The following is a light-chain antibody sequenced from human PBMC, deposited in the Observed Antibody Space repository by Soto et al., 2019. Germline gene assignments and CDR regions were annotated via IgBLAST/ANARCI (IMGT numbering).Light chain of an antibody. Sequence: DIVMTQSPDSLAVSLGERATINCKSSQSVLYSPSIKNYLAWYQQKPGQPPKLLIYWASTRASGVPDRFSGSASGTDFTLTINSLQDEDVAVYYCQQYYSTPLTFGGGTKVEIK. V-gene: IGKV4-1*01. CDR2: WAS. CDR1: QSVLYSPSIKNY. CDR3: QQYYSTPLT. J-gene: IGKJ4*02.